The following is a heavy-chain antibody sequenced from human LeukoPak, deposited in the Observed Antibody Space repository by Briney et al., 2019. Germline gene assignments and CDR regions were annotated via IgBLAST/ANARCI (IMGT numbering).Heavy chain of an antibody. CDR1: GFSFSRNW. CDR3: ARLLGTATMFDY. V-gene: IGHV3-7*01. D-gene: IGHD5-24*01. Sequence: PGGSLRLSCEASGFSFSRNWMSWVRQAPGKGLEWVANINPDGSQKYYVDSVKGRFTISRDNTKSSLYLQMNSLGAEDTAVYYCARLLGTATMFDYWGQGTLVTVSS. J-gene: IGHJ4*02. CDR2: INPDGSQK.